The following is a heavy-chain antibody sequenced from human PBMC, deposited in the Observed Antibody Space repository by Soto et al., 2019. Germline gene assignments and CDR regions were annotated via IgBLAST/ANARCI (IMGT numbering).Heavy chain of an antibody. CDR1: GFSPSTSGVG. CDR2: VYWDDDK. D-gene: IGHD4-17*01. Sequence: QITLKESGPTLVKPTQTLTLTCSFSGFSPSTSGVGMGWIRQPPVKALEWLALVYWDDDKGYSPSLKSRLTITKDTSKNQVVLTLTNMDPVDTATYYCARHTTTSGYFDYWGQGTLVTVSS. CDR3: ARHTTTSGYFDY. V-gene: IGHV2-5*02. J-gene: IGHJ4*02.